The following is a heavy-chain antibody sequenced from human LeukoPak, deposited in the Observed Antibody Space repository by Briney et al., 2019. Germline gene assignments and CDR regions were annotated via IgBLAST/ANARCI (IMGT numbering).Heavy chain of an antibody. V-gene: IGHV3-7*01. D-gene: IGHD3-10*01. CDR2: IKQDGSEK. CDR3: ARALTGSGRITMVRGPMGEYYFDY. Sequence: GGSLRLSCAASGFTFSSYWMSWVRQAPGKGLEWVANIKQDGSEKYYVDSVKGRFTISRDNAKNSLYLQMNSLRAEDTAVYYCARALTGSGRITMVRGPMGEYYFDYWGQGTLVTVSS. CDR1: GFTFSSYW. J-gene: IGHJ4*02.